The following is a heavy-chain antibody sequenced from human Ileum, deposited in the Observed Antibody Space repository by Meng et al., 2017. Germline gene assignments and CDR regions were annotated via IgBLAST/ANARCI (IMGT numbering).Heavy chain of an antibody. J-gene: IGHJ4*02. D-gene: IGHD1-26*01. V-gene: IGHV4-34*01. CDR3: ARGRMGGSAW. CDR2: IDHSGSA. Sequence: QGRLKQWGGGLLKPSETLSLTCAVYGASFSGYYWNWIRQPPGKGLEWIGEIDHSGSANYDPSLKSRVTMSADASKKQFSLKLSSVTAADTAVYYCARGRMGGSAWWGPGTLVTVSS. CDR1: GASFSGYY.